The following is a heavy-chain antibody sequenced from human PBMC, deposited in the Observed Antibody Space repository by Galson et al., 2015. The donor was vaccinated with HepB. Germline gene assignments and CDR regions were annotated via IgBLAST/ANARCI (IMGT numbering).Heavy chain of an antibody. CDR2: VSSSGSTI. D-gene: IGHD3-22*01. V-gene: IGHV3-48*03. J-gene: IGHJ4*02. Sequence: SLRLSCAASGFTFSSYEMNWVRQAPGKGLEWVSYVSSSGSTIYYADSVKGRFTISRDNAKNSLYLQMNSLRAEDTAVYYCARDATYYYDSSGYSFDYWGQGTLVTVPS. CDR3: ARDATYYYDSSGYSFDY. CDR1: GFTFSSYE.